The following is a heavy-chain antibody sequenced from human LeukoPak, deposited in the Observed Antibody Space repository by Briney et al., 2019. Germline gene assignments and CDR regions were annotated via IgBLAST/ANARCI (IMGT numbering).Heavy chain of an antibody. CDR1: GGSISSGGYS. V-gene: IGHV4-30-2*01. Sequence: PSETLSLTCAVSGGSISSGGYSWSWIRQPPGKGLEWIGYIYHSGSTYYNPSLKSRVTISVDRSKNQFSLKLSSVTAADTAVYYCARGDDFDYGVDVWGQGTTVTVS. J-gene: IGHJ6*02. CDR3: ARGDDFDYGVDV. CDR2: IYHSGST. D-gene: IGHD3-3*01.